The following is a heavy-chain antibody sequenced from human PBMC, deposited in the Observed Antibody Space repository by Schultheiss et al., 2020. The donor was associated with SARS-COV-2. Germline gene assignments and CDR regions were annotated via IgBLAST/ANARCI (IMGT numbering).Heavy chain of an antibody. Sequence: ASVKVSCKASGYTFTGYYMHWVRQAPGQGLEWMGWINPNSGGTNYAQKFQGRVTMTRDTSISTAYMELSSLRSEDTAVYYCARGLGGLIAAAGYAYFDYWGQGTLVTVSS. CDR1: GYTFTGYY. CDR2: INPNSGGT. CDR3: ARGLGGLIAAAGYAYFDY. D-gene: IGHD6-13*01. V-gene: IGHV1-2*02. J-gene: IGHJ4*02.